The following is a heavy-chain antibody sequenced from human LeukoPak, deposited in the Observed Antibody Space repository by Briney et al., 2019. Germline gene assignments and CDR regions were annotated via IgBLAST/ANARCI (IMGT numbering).Heavy chain of an antibody. D-gene: IGHD3-10*01. Sequence: SVKVSCKASGGTFSSYAISWVRQAPGQGLEWMGGIIPIFGTANYAQKFQGRVTITADESTSTAYMELSSLRSEDTAVHYCARVLGTMVRGANAFDIWGQGTMVTVSP. J-gene: IGHJ3*02. CDR2: IIPIFGTA. V-gene: IGHV1-69*13. CDR3: ARVLGTMVRGANAFDI. CDR1: GGTFSSYA.